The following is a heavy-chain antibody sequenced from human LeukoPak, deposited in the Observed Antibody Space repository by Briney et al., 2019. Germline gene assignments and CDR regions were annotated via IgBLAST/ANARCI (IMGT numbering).Heavy chain of an antibody. CDR3: ARRYSSGYHPWFDP. J-gene: IGHJ5*02. CDR1: GGSISSSSYY. V-gene: IGHV4-39*01. D-gene: IGHD3-22*01. Sequence: SETLSLTCTVSGGSISSSSYYWGWIRQPPGKGLEWIGSIYYSGSTYYNPSLESRVTISVDTSKNQFSLKLSSVTAADTAVYYCARRYSSGYHPWFDPWGQGTLVTVSS. CDR2: IYYSGST.